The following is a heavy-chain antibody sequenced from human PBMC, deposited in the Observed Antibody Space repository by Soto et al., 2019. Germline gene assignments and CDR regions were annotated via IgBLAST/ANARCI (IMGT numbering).Heavy chain of an antibody. V-gene: IGHV4-31*03. CDR1: GGSISSGGYY. D-gene: IGHD6-6*01. CDR2: IYYSGST. Sequence: SETLSLTCTVSGGSISSGGYYWSWIRQHPGKGLEWIGYIYYSGSTYYNPSLKSRVTISVDTSKNQFSLKLSSVTAADTAIYYCARDRHNNFFDPWGQGTLVTVSS. J-gene: IGHJ5*02. CDR3: ARDRHNNFFDP.